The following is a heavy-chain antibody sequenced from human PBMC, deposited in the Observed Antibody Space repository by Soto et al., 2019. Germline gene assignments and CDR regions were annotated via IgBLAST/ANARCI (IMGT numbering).Heavy chain of an antibody. Sequence: GESLKNSWKGSGYSFTSYWIGWVRQMPGKGLEWMGISYPGDSDTRYSPSFQGQVTISADKSISTAYLQWSSLKASDTARYYHAGGGVRGVITRTRDYYGMDVWGQGTTVTVSS. V-gene: IGHV5-51*01. J-gene: IGHJ6*02. CDR3: AGGGVRGVITRTRDYYGMDV. CDR1: GYSFTSYW. D-gene: IGHD3-10*01. CDR2: SYPGDSDT.